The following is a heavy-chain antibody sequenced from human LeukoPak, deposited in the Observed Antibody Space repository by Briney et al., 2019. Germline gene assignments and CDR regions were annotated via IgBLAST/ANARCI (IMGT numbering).Heavy chain of an antibody. CDR3: ARFSPGAAAMSAFDI. Sequence: ASVKVSCKASGYTFTSYDINWVRQATGQGLEWMGWMNPNSGNTGYAQKFQGRVTITRNTSISTAYMELSSLRSEDTAVYYCARFSPGAAAMSAFDIWGQGTMVTVSS. J-gene: IGHJ3*02. D-gene: IGHD2-2*01. V-gene: IGHV1-8*03. CDR1: GYTFTSYD. CDR2: MNPNSGNT.